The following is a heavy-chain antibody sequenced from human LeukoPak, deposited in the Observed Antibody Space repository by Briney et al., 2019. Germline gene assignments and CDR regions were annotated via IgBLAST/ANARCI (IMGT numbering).Heavy chain of an antibody. CDR3: AKHEHYDFWSGYNYYYYGMDV. CDR1: GFTFSSYG. J-gene: IGHJ6*02. V-gene: IGHV3-33*06. CDR2: IWYDGSNK. D-gene: IGHD3-3*01. Sequence: PGRSLRLSCAASGFTFSSYGMHWVRQAPGKGLEWVAVIWYDGSNKYYADSVKGRFTISRDNSKNTLYLQMNSLRAEDTAVYYCAKHEHYDFWSGYNYYYYGMDVWGQGTTVTVSS.